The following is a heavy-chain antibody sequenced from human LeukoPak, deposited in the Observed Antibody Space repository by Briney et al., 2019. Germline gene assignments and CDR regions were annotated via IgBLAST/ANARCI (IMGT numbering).Heavy chain of an antibody. J-gene: IGHJ3*02. V-gene: IGHV1-69*13. Sequence: SVKVSCKASGGTFSSYAISWVRQAPGQGLEWMGGIIPIFGTANYAQKFQGRVTITADESTSTAYMELSSLRSEDTAVYYCARSQGGTEGENDAFDIWAQGTMVTVSS. D-gene: IGHD1-14*01. CDR1: GGTFSSYA. CDR3: ARSQGGTEGENDAFDI. CDR2: IIPIFGTA.